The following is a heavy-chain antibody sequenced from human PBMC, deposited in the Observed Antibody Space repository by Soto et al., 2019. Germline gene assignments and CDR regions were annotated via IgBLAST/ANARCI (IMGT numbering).Heavy chain of an antibody. J-gene: IGHJ5*02. CDR2: IIPIFGTA. CDR1: GGTFSSYA. CDR3: AREANYYDSSGEWFDP. Sequence: QVQLVQSGAEVKKPGSSVKVSCKASGGTFSSYAISWVRQAPGQGLEWMGGIIPIFGTAHYAQKFQGRVTIYAGGSRSTVYMELSSLRSEDTAVYYCAREANYYDSSGEWFDPWGQGTLGTVSS. V-gene: IGHV1-69*01. D-gene: IGHD3-22*01.